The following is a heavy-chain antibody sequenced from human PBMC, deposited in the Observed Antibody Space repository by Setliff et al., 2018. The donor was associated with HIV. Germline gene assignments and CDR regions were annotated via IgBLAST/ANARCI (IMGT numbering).Heavy chain of an antibody. D-gene: IGHD3-3*01. CDR2: ISPYNGDA. V-gene: IGHV1-18*01. Sequence: ASVKVSCKASGYPFTSYGICWVRQAPGHGLEWMGYISPYNGDAYYAEKFQGRVTMTTDTSTTAVSMELTNLRSDDTAVYFCARMQAYYNFWRSTYYFDYWGQGTPVTVSS. J-gene: IGHJ4*02. CDR1: GYPFTSYG. CDR3: ARMQAYYNFWRSTYYFDY.